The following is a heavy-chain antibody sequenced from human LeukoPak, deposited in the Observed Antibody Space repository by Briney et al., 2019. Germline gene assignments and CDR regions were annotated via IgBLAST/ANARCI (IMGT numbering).Heavy chain of an antibody. D-gene: IGHD2-2*01. Sequence: SETLSLTCTVSGGSISSSSYYWGWIRQPPGKGLEWIGRIYYSGSTYYNPSLKSRVTISVDTSKNQFSLKLSSVTAADTAVYYCARHIPFLDCSSTSCRTSYYFDYWGQGTLVTVSS. CDR2: IYYSGST. V-gene: IGHV4-39*01. J-gene: IGHJ4*02. CDR3: ARHIPFLDCSSTSCRTSYYFDY. CDR1: GGSISSSSYY.